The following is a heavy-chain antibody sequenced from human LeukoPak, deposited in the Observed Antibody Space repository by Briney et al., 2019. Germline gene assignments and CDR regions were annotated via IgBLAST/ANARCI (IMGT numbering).Heavy chain of an antibody. V-gene: IGHV1-18*01. J-gene: IGHJ4*02. D-gene: IGHD3-22*01. CDR2: ISAYNGNT. Sequence: GASVKVSCKASGYTFTSYGISWVRQAPGQGLEWMGWISAYNGNTNYAQKLQGRVTMTTDTSTSTAYMELRSLRSGDTAVYYCARARGPYARYYDSSGYLEDYWGQGTLVTVSS. CDR3: ARARGPYARYYDSSGYLEDY. CDR1: GYTFTSYG.